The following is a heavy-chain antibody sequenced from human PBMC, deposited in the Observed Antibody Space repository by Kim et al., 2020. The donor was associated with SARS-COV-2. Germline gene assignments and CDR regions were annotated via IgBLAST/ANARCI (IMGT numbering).Heavy chain of an antibody. J-gene: IGHJ4*02. CDR1: GYSFTSYW. CDR3: ARQVLGSGWEKLFDY. Sequence: GESLKISCKGSGYSFTSYWIGWVRQMPGKGLEWMGIIYPGDSDTRYSPSFQGQVTISADKSISTAYLQWSSLKASDTAMYYCARQVLGSGWEKLFDYWGQGTLVTVSS. CDR2: IYPGDSDT. V-gene: IGHV5-51*01. D-gene: IGHD6-19*01.